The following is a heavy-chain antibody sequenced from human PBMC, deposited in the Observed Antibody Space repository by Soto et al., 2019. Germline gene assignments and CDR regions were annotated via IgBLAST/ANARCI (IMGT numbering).Heavy chain of an antibody. CDR1: EFTFSSYS. CDR3: ATGYFDI. Sequence: EVQLVESGGGLIQPGGSLRLSCAASEFTFSSYSMNWVRQAPGKGLEWVSYISGGSISSTIYYADSAKGRFTISRDNAKNSLYLQMNSLRAEDTAVYYCATGYFDIWGRGTLVTVSS. J-gene: IGHJ2*01. V-gene: IGHV3-48*01. CDR2: ISGGSISSTI.